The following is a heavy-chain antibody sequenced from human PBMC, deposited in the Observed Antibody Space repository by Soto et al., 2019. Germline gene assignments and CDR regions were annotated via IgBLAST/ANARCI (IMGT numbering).Heavy chain of an antibody. V-gene: IGHV3-74*01. Sequence: EVQLVESGGGLVRPGGSLRLSCAASGFTFSYYWMHWVRQAPGRGLVLVSRIHSDGSSTTYADFVKGRFIISRDNARNTGDLQMNSVRVEDTAVYCCARGDRGSFDLWGQGTVGTVSS. CDR2: IHSDGSST. CDR3: ARGDRGSFDL. J-gene: IGHJ3*01. D-gene: IGHD3-16*01. CDR1: GFTFSYYW.